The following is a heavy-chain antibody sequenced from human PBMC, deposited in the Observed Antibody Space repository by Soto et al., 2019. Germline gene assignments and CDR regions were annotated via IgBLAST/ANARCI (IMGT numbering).Heavy chain of an antibody. V-gene: IGHV1-69*08. J-gene: IGHJ4*02. CDR2: IIPILGIA. CDR3: ARETIAVGLFDY. CDR1: GGTLSSYT. Sequence: QVQLVQSGAEVKKPGSSVKVSCKASGGTLSSYTISWVRQAPGQGLEWMGRIIPILGIANYAQKFQGRVTITADKSTSTAYMDLSSLRSEDTAVYYCARETIAVGLFDYWGQGTLVTVSS. D-gene: IGHD6-19*01.